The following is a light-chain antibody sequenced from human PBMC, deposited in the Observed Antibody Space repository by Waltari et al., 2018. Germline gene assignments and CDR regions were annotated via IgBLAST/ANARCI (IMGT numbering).Light chain of an antibody. V-gene: IGKV1-39*01. CDR3: QQSYSAPYT. Sequence: DIQMTQSPSSLSASVGDRVTITCRASQNINSYLNWYQQKPGKAPQLLIYAASSLQSGVPSRFGGSGSGTDFTLTISSLQPEDFATYYCQQSYSAPYTFGQGTKLEIK. J-gene: IGKJ2*01. CDR2: AAS. CDR1: QNINSY.